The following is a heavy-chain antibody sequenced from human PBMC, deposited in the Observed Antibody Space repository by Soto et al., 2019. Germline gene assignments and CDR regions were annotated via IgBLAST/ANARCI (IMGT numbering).Heavy chain of an antibody. CDR1: GYRFASYR. CDR2: IDPSDSDI. V-gene: IGHV5-51*01. CDR3: ARSFLDIFSY. J-gene: IGHJ4*01. D-gene: IGHD2-15*01. Sequence: PGESLKISCKGSGYRFASYRIAWVRQMPGKGLEWMGIIDPSDSDIRYSPSFQGQVTISADKSISTAYLQWSSLKASDTAIYYCARSFLDIFSYWRHGTLVTSPQ.